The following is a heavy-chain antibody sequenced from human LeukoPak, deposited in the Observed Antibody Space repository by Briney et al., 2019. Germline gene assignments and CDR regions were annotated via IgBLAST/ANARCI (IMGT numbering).Heavy chain of an antibody. J-gene: IGHJ2*01. CDR2: IYYSGST. CDR3: ARHRYSGYEYWYFDL. Sequence: SETLSLTCTASGGSISSSSYYWGWIRQPPGKGLEWIGSIYYSGSTYYNPSLKSRVTISVDTSKNQFSLKLSSVTAADTAVYYCARHRYSGYEYWYFDLWGRGTLVTVSS. V-gene: IGHV4-39*01. CDR1: GGSISSSSYY. D-gene: IGHD5-12*01.